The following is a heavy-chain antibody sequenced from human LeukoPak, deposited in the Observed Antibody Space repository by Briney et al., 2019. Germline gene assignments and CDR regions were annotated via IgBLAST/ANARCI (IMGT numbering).Heavy chain of an antibody. J-gene: IGHJ5*02. CDR2: INHSGNT. CDR1: GGSLSGYY. CDR3: AKQNAAYDILTGYLAFNWFDP. Sequence: SETLSLTCAVYGGSLSGYYWSWIRQPPGKRLEWIGEINHSGNTNCNPSLKSRVTISVDTSKNQFSLKLSSVTAADTAVYFCAKQNAAYDILTGYLAFNWFDPWGQGTLVTVSS. D-gene: IGHD3-9*01. V-gene: IGHV4-34*01.